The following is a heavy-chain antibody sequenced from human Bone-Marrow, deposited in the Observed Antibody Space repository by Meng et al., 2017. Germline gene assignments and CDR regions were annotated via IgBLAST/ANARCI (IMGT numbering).Heavy chain of an antibody. CDR1: GGSFSGYY. J-gene: IGHJ5*02. D-gene: IGHD2-15*01. CDR3: ASGYCSGGSCQVGWFDP. CDR2: INHSGST. Sequence: QVTIKRWAQVLCKPRGTRSLPGAALGGSFSGYYWSWISQPQGKGLEWIGEINHSGSTNYNPSLKSRVTISVDTSKNQFSLKLSSVTAADTAVYYCASGYCSGGSCQVGWFDPWGQGTLVTVSS. V-gene: IGHV4-34*01.